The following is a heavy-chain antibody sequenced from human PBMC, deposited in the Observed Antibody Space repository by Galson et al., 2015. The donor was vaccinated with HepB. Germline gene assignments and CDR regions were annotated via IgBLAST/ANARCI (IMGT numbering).Heavy chain of an antibody. CDR1: GFTFGDYA. CDR2: IRSKAYGGTT. Sequence: SLRLSCAASGFTFGDYAMSWVRQAPGKGLEWVGFIRSKAYGGTTEHAASVKGRFTISRDDSKSIAYLQMNSLKTEDTAVYYCTSIYDSSGYYGYWGQGTLVTVSS. J-gene: IGHJ4*02. CDR3: TSIYDSSGYYGY. D-gene: IGHD3-22*01. V-gene: IGHV3-49*04.